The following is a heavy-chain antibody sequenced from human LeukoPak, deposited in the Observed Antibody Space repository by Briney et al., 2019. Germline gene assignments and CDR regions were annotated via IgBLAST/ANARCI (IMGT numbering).Heavy chain of an antibody. CDR3: ARVMATIGSIFDY. J-gene: IGHJ4*02. Sequence: ASVKVSCKASGYTFTSYDINWVRQATGQGLEWMGWMNPNSGNTGYAQKFQGRVTMTRNTSISTAYMELSRLRSDDTAVYYCARVMATIGSIFDYWGQGTLVTVSS. V-gene: IGHV1-8*01. CDR2: MNPNSGNT. D-gene: IGHD5-12*01. CDR1: GYTFTSYD.